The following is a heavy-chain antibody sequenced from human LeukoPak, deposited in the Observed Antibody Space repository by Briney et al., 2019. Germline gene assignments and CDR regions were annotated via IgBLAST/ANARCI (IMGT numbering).Heavy chain of an antibody. CDR2: IIPILGIA. CDR1: GGIFSSYA. V-gene: IGHV1-69*04. CDR3: ARDLPPYYFDY. Sequence: GSSVKVSCKASGGIFSSYAISWVRQAPGQGLEWMGRIIPILGIANYAQKFQGGVTITADKSTSTAYMDLSSLRSEDTAVYYCARDLPPYYFDYWGQGTLVTVSS. J-gene: IGHJ4*02.